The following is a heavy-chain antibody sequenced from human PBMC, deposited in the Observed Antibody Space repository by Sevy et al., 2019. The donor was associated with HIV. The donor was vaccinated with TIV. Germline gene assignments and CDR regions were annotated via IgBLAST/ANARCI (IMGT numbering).Heavy chain of an antibody. Sequence: ASVKVSCKASGGTFSSYAISWVRQAPGQGLEWMGGIIPIFGTANYAQKFQGRDTITADESTSTAYMELSSLRSEDTAVYYCARDGRDIVVVPAAMLYYGMDVWGQGTTVTVSS. J-gene: IGHJ6*02. CDR1: GGTFSSYA. CDR3: ARDGRDIVVVPAAMLYYGMDV. CDR2: IIPIFGTA. D-gene: IGHD2-2*01. V-gene: IGHV1-69*13.